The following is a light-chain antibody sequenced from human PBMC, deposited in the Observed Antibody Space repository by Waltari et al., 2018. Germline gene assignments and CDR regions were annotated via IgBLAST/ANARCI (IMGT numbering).Light chain of an antibody. J-gene: IGKJ3*01. CDR3: QQKFT. CDR2: AAS. V-gene: IGKV1-39*01. Sequence: DIQMTQSPSSLSASVGDRVTITCRATQSISNYLNWYQQKQGKAPKLLIYAASNLQSGVPSRFSGSGSGTDFTLTISSLQPEDFATYYCQQKFTFGPGTKVDV. CDR1: QSISNY.